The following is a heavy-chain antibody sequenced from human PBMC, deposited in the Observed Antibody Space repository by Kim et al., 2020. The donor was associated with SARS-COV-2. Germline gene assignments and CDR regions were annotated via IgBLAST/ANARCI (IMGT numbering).Heavy chain of an antibody. Sequence: GGSLRLSCAASGFTFSSYAMSWVRQAPGKGLEWVSAISGSGGSTYYADSVKGRFTISRDNSKNTLYLQMNSLRAEDTAVYYCASPNPTYYDYVWGSYQYWGQGTLVTVSS. V-gene: IGHV3-23*01. CDR3: ASPNPTYYDYVWGSYQY. CDR1: GFTFSSYA. D-gene: IGHD3-16*02. CDR2: ISGSGGST. J-gene: IGHJ4*02.